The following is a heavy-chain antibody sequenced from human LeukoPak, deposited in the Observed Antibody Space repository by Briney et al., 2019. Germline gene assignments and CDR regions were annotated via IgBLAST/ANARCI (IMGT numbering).Heavy chain of an antibody. D-gene: IGHD3-22*01. Sequence: ASVKVSCKASGYTFTSYGISWVRQAPGQGLEWMGWSSAYNGNTNYAQKFQGRVTMTTDTSTSTAYMELRSLRSDDTAVYYCARGSFYYDSSGYQYYFDYWGQGTLVTVSS. V-gene: IGHV1-18*01. CDR3: ARGSFYYDSSGYQYYFDY. CDR1: GYTFTSYG. CDR2: SSAYNGNT. J-gene: IGHJ4*02.